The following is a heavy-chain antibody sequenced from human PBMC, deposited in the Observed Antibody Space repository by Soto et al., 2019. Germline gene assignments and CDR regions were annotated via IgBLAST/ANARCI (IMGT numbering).Heavy chain of an antibody. D-gene: IGHD6-13*01. CDR1: GFTFSSYA. J-gene: IGHJ6*02. Sequence: EVQLLESGGGLVQPGGSLRLSCAASGFTFSSYAMSWVRQAPGKGLEWVSAISGSGGSTYYADSVKGRFTISRDNSKNTLYLQMNSLKTEDTAVYYCTRPLWAAGTSYYYGMDVWGQGTTVTVSS. V-gene: IGHV3-23*01. CDR3: TRPLWAAGTSYYYGMDV. CDR2: ISGSGGST.